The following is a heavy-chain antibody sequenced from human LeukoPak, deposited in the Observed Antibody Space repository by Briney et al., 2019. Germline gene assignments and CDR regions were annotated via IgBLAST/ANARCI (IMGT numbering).Heavy chain of an antibody. CDR1: GFTFDDYA. CDR2: ISWNSGSI. J-gene: IGHJ4*02. Sequence: GGSLRLSCAASGFTFDDYAMHWVRQAPGKGLEWVSAISWNSGSIGYADSVKGRFTISRDNAKNSLYLQMNSLRAEDTALYYCAKGSDNYYDSSGYPDYWGQGTLVTVSS. CDR3: AKGSDNYYDSSGYPDY. D-gene: IGHD3-22*01. V-gene: IGHV3-9*01.